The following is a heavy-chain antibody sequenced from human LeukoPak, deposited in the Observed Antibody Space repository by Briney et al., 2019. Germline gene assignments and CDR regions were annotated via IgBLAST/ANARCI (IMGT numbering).Heavy chain of an antibody. V-gene: IGHV4-59*01. Sequence: TSETLSLTCTVSGDSISSYYWSWIRQPPGKGLEWIGYLFYSGNTNSHPSLKSRVTMSADTSKNQFSLRLNSVTAADTAVYFCGRVRTGNTGSPEYFEDWGQGTLVTVSS. J-gene: IGHJ1*01. D-gene: IGHD5-12*01. CDR2: LFYSGNT. CDR3: GRVRTGNTGSPEYFED. CDR1: GDSISSYY.